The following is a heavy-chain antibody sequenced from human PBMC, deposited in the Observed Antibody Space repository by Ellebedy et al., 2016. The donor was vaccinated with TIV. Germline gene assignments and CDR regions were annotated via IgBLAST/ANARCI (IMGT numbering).Heavy chain of an antibody. CDR1: GATFSSYA. V-gene: IGHV1-69*06. Sequence: ASVKVSXXASGATFSSYAISWVRQAPGQGLEWMGGIIPIFGTANYAQKFQGRVTITADKSTSTAYMELSSLRSEDTAVYYCARESVAAAITDYYYYGMDVWGQGTTVTVSS. CDR2: IIPIFGTA. D-gene: IGHD6-13*01. CDR3: ARESVAAAITDYYYYGMDV. J-gene: IGHJ6*02.